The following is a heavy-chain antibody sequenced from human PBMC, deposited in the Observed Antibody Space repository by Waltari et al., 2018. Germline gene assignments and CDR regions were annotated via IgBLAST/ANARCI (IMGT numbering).Heavy chain of an antibody. CDR1: GDPITNYY. CDR3: GRSYDFWSGYPLDY. Sequence: QVQLPESAPGLAKPAETLSLTCAVPGDPITNYYWNWMRQPTGKELEWIGYIAYNGRTNYTPSLKSRVTISVDTSKTQFSLKLASVTAADTAVYYCGRSYDFWSGYPLDYWGPGSLVTVSS. J-gene: IGHJ4*02. D-gene: IGHD3-3*01. V-gene: IGHV4-59*01. CDR2: IAYNGRT.